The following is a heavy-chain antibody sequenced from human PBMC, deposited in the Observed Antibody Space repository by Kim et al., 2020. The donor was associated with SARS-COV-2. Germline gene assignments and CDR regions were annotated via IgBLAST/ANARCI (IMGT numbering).Heavy chain of an antibody. V-gene: IGHV3-7*01. CDR2: EGSEK. D-gene: IGHD3-10*01. J-gene: IGHJ4*02. Sequence: EGSEKYYAESVKGRFTISRDNARNALYLQMNSLRAEDTAVYYCVGGAAGDYWGQGTLVTVSS. CDR3: VGGAAGDY.